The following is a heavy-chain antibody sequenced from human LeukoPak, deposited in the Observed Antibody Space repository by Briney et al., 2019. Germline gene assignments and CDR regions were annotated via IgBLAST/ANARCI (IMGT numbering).Heavy chain of an antibody. CDR3: AKGDWTRGYYY. V-gene: IGHV3-74*01. CDR2: INSDGINT. J-gene: IGHJ4*02. D-gene: IGHD2-21*02. Sequence: GGSLRLSCAASGFTFSNYWMHWVRQAPGKGLVWVSRINSDGINTSYADSVKGRFTISRDNAKNTLNLQMNSLRAEDTAVYFCAKGDWTRGYYYWGQGTLVTVSS. CDR1: GFTFSNYW.